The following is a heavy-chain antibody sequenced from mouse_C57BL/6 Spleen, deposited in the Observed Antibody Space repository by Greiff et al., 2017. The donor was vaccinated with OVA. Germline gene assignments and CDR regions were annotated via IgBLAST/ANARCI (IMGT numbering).Heavy chain of an antibody. CDR1: GYTFTSYW. Sequence: QVHVKQPGAELVRPGSSVKLSCKASGYTFTSYWMHWVKQRPIQGLEWIGNIDPSDSETHYNQKFKDKATLTVDKSSSTAYMQLSSLTSEDSAVYYCARDYYSNYDYWGQGTTLTVSS. CDR2: IDPSDSET. V-gene: IGHV1-52*01. J-gene: IGHJ2*01. D-gene: IGHD2-5*01. CDR3: ARDYYSNYDY.